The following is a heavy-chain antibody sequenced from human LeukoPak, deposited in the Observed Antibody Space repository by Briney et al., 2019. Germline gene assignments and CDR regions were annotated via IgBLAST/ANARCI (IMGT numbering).Heavy chain of an antibody. CDR1: GYTFTGYY. D-gene: IGHD6-13*01. J-gene: IGHJ3*02. Sequence: ASVKVSCKASGYTFTGYYMHWVRQAPGQGLEWMGWINPNSGSTNYAQKFQGRVTMTRDTSISTAYMELSRLRSDDTAVYYCAREGIAAAGFGHAFDIWGQGTMVTVSS. CDR2: INPNSGST. CDR3: AREGIAAAGFGHAFDI. V-gene: IGHV1-2*02.